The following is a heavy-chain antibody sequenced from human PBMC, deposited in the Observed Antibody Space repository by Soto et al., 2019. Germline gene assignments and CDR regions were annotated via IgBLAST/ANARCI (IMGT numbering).Heavy chain of an antibody. CDR2: ISPGGTIV. J-gene: IGHJ4*02. CDR1: GFTFSDYY. D-gene: IGHD4-17*01. Sequence: GGSLRLSCAASGFTFSDYYLTWIRQAPGKGLKWVSYISPGGTIVHYADSVKGRFTISRDNAKNSLYLQMNSLRAEDTAVYYCARDISDGPRDYGLFLYWGQGTLVTVSS. CDR3: ARDISDGPRDYGLFLY. V-gene: IGHV3-11*01.